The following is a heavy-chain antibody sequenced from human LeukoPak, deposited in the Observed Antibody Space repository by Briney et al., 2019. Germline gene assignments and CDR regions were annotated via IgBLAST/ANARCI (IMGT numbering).Heavy chain of an antibody. CDR1: GGSISGSNYY. CDR2: IYYSGSI. D-gene: IGHD2-21*02. Sequence: SETLSLTCTVSGGSISGSNYYWGWIRQPPGKGLEWLGSIYYSGSIYYNPSLKSRVTISVDASKNQFSLKLSSVTAADTAVYYCARSPVVVTANHAFDVWGQGTMVTVSS. V-gene: IGHV4-39*01. CDR3: ARSPVVVTANHAFDV. J-gene: IGHJ3*01.